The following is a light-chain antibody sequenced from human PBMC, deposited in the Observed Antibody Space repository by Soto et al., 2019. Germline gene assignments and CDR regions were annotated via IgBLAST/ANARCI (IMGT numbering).Light chain of an antibody. CDR2: GAS. CDR3: QQYNNWWT. Sequence: IVMTQSPATLSMSPGERATLSCRASQSVSSSLAWYQQKPGQAPRLLIYGASTRATGNPDRFSGSGSETEFTLTISSLQAEDFAIYYCQQYNNWWTFGQGTKVEIK. CDR1: QSVSSS. J-gene: IGKJ1*01. V-gene: IGKV3-15*01.